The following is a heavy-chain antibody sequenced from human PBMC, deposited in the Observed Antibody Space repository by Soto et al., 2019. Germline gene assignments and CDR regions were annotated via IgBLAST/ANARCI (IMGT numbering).Heavy chain of an antibody. CDR1: GYTFTTYG. V-gene: IGHV1-18*01. CDR3: AREYCRGGSCYDPDF. D-gene: IGHD2-15*01. CDR2: ISGYNGDT. Sequence: ASVKVSCKASGYTFTTYGISWVRQAPGQRLEWMGWISGYNGDTKYAQELQDRVTMTTDTSTSTAYMDLRSLRSDDTAVYYCAREYCRGGSCYDPDFWGQGTVVTVSS. J-gene: IGHJ4*02.